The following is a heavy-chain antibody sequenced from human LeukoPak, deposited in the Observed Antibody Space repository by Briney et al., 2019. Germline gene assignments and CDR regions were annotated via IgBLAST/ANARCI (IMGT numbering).Heavy chain of an antibody. CDR3: AKYDYGDFLLDAFDI. CDR2: IAGGDDR. J-gene: IGHJ3*02. Sequence: GGSLRLSCAASGFIFSPYAMSWVRQAPGKGLEWVAGIAGGDDRFYADSVKGRFTISRDNAKTSLYLHMYSLRAEDTAVYYCAKYDYGDFLLDAFDIWGQGTVVTVSS. D-gene: IGHD4-17*01. V-gene: IGHV3-23*01. CDR1: GFIFSPYA.